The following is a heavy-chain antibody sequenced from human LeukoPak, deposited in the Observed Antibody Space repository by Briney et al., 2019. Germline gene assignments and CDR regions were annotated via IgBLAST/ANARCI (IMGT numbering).Heavy chain of an antibody. CDR3: AKLDYYDTH. D-gene: IGHD3-22*01. J-gene: IGHJ4*02. V-gene: IGHV3-23*01. Sequence: PGGSLRLSCAASGFTFSSYAMSWVRQAPGKGLEWVSSITGSSASTYYADSVEGRFTISRDNSKNTLYLQMNSLRAKDTAVYFCAKLDYYDTHWGQGTLVTVSS. CDR2: ITGSSAST. CDR1: GFTFSSYA.